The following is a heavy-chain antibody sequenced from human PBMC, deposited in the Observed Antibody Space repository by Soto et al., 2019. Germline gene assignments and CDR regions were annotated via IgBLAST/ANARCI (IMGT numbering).Heavy chain of an antibody. CDR1: GFSLTTGGVG. V-gene: IGHV2-5*02. D-gene: IGHD3-16*02. Sequence: SCPTLVNPTQTLTVTCAFSGFSLTTGGVGVGWIRQPPGKALEWLALIYWDDHKRYRPSLNNRLTITKDTSKNQVVLYMTNMDPVDTATYYCAHIFDSNSGSYRYFDYWGQGTLVTVSS. CDR2: IYWDDHK. J-gene: IGHJ4*02. CDR3: AHIFDSNSGSYRYFDY.